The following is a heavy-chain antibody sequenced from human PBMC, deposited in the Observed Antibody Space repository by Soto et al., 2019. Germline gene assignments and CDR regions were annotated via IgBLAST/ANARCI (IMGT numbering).Heavy chain of an antibody. CDR1: GGTFSSYA. V-gene: IGHV1-69*13. CDR2: IIPIFGTA. Sequence: ASVKVSCKASGGTFSSYAISWVRQAPGQGLEWMGGIIPIFGTANYAQKFQGRVTITADESTSTAYMELSSLRSEDTAVYYCAFVQEYSSSPRLFDLWGQGSLVTVSS. D-gene: IGHD6-6*01. J-gene: IGHJ5*02. CDR3: AFVQEYSSSPRLFDL.